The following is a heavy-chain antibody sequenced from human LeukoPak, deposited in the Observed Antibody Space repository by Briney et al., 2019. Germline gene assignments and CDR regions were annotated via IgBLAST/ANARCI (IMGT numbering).Heavy chain of an antibody. CDR1: GGSISSSPYY. CDR3: ARGPDYSTSYAANWFDP. J-gene: IGHJ5*02. CDR2: IYRSGST. V-gene: IGHV4-39*01. D-gene: IGHD6-13*01. Sequence: KPSETLSLTCTVSGGSISSSPYYWGWVRQPSGKGLEWIASIYRSGSTFYDPSLKSRVTVSIDTSKNQFSLRLNSVTSADTAVYFCARGPDYSTSYAANWFDPWGQGTLVTVSS.